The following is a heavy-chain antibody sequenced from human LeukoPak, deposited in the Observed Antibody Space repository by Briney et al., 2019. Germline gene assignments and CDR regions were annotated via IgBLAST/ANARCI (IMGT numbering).Heavy chain of an antibody. V-gene: IGHV3-53*01. CDR3: ARGGRGSAAVVAPRSFDI. CDR1: GFTVSRIH. CDR2: TYTGGNS. D-gene: IGHD3-22*01. Sequence: GGSLRLSCAASGFTVSRIHMVWVRQAPGKGLEWVSVTYTGGNSYYADSVKVRFIISRDISKNTLYLQMNSLRAEDSALYYCARGGRGSAAVVAPRSFDIWGQGTMVTVSS. J-gene: IGHJ3*02.